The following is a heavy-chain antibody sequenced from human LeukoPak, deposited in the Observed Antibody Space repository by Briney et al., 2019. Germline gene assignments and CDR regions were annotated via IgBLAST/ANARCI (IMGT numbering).Heavy chain of an antibody. D-gene: IGHD5-18*01. CDR2: VHYSGTT. Sequence: PSETLSLTCPVSGGSISNYYWTWIRQAPGKGLEWIGYVHYSGTTGLNPSLKSRVTLSTDTSRNQFSVRLTSVTAADTAVYFCARAGYSYGTGYFFDSWSQGTLVTVSS. V-gene: IGHV4-59*01. J-gene: IGHJ5*01. CDR1: GGSISNYY. CDR3: ARAGYSYGTGYFFDS.